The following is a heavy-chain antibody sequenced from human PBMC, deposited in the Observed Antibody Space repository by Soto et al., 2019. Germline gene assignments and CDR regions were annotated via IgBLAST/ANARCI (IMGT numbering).Heavy chain of an antibody. CDR1: GFTFSSHA. Sequence: GGSLRLSCAASGFTFSSHAMSWVRQAPGKGLEWVSSTNDSGGRSYQADSVRGRFTISRDNYKKKNYLQMNRNSADDTATSYCAKDTMELWLVGGDYDFWGQGALVTVSS. J-gene: IGHJ4*02. V-gene: IGHV3-23*01. D-gene: IGHD6-19*01. CDR3: AKDTMELWLVGGDYDF. CDR2: TNDSGGRS.